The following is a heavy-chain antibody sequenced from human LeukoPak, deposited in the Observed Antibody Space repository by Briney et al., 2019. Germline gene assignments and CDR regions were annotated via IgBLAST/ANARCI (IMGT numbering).Heavy chain of an antibody. V-gene: IGHV1-2*02. CDR1: GYTFTGYY. CDR2: INPNSGGT. D-gene: IGHD3-9*01. J-gene: IGHJ3*02. Sequence: ASVKVSCKASGYTFTGYYMHWVRQAPGQGLEWMGWINPNSGGTNYAQKFQGRVTMTRDTSISTAYMELSRLRSDDTAVYSCARPVLRYFAGLIEYSHDAFDIWGQGTMVTVSS. CDR3: ARPVLRYFAGLIEYSHDAFDI.